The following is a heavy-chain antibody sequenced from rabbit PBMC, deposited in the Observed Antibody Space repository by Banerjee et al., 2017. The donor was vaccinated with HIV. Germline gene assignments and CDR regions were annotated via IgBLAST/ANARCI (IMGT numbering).Heavy chain of an antibody. J-gene: IGHJ4*01. Sequence: EESGGDLVKPGGTLTLTCTVSGFSFSSSYWICWVRQAPGKGLEWIGYIDPVFGRTYYASWVNGRFTISSHNAQNTLYLQLNSLTAADTATYFCVRETETYAGYAGYVYYFNLWGPGTLVTVS. CDR2: IDPVFGRT. D-gene: IGHD7-1*01. V-gene: IGHV1S45*01. CDR3: VRETETYAGYAGYVYYFNL. CDR1: GFSFSSSYW.